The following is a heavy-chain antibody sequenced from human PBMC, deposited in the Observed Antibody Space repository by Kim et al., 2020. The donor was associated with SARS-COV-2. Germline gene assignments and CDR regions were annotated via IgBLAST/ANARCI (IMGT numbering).Heavy chain of an antibody. CDR1: GYTFTGYY. D-gene: IGHD2-15*01. CDR2: INPNSGGT. CDR3: ARLRLGAQFWFDP. V-gene: IGHV1-2*02. J-gene: IGHJ5*02. Sequence: ASVKVSCKASGYTFTGYYMHWVRQAPGQGLEWMGWINPNSGGTNYAQKFQGRVTMTRDTSISTAYMELSRLRSDDTAVYYCARLRLGAQFWFDPWGQGTLVTVSS.